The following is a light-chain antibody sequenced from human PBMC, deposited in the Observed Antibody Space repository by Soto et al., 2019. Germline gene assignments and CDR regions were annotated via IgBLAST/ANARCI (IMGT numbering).Light chain of an antibody. CDR1: QSISTY. CDR2: AAS. CDR3: QQSYSNMWT. J-gene: IGKJ1*01. Sequence: DIQMTQSPSSLSASIGDRVTITCRASQSISTYVNWYQQKPGKAPKLLIYAASSLQSGVPSRFSGGGSGTEFNISISSLQPEDFATYYCQQSYSNMWTFGQGTKV. V-gene: IGKV1-39*01.